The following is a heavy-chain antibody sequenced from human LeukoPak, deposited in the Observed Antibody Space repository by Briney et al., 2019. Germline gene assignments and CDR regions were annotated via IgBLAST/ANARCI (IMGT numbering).Heavy chain of an antibody. Sequence: GGSLRLSCAASGFTFNIFAMSWVRQAPGKGLEWVSSISSTGDYTYYTDPVKGRFTFSRDNSKNTLYLQMNSLRADDTAVYFCAKDRPNYYESNGDYYRRDGDYWGQGTLVTVSS. J-gene: IGHJ4*02. V-gene: IGHV3-23*01. CDR3: AKDRPNYYESNGDYYRRDGDY. CDR1: GFTFNIFA. D-gene: IGHD3-22*01. CDR2: ISSTGDYT.